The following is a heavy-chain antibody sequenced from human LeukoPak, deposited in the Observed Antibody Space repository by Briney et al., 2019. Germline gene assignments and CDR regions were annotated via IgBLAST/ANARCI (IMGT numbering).Heavy chain of an antibody. V-gene: IGHV1-2*02. CDR1: GYTFTDYY. CDR2: INPNSGGT. Sequence: ASVKVSCKASGYTFTDYYMEWVRQAPGQGLEWMGWINPNSGGTNYAQKFQGRVTMTRDTSISTAYIELSRLRSDDTAVYYCARDSTNSIAAGTTSYGMDVWGQGTTVTVSS. CDR3: ARDSTNSIAAGTTSYGMDV. D-gene: IGHD6-6*01. J-gene: IGHJ6*02.